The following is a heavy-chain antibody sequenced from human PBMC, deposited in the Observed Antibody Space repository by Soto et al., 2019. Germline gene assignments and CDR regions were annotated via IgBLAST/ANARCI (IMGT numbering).Heavy chain of an antibody. CDR3: ATTNYYDSSGYYSSGGGVLVFDY. Sequence: SVKVSCKASGGAFSSYAISWVRQAPGQGLEWMGGIIPIFGTANYAQKFRGRVTITADKSTSTAYMELSSLRSEDTAVYYCATTNYYDSSGYYSSGGGVLVFDYWGQGTLVTVSS. V-gene: IGHV1-69*06. CDR2: IIPIFGTA. CDR1: GGAFSSYA. D-gene: IGHD3-22*01. J-gene: IGHJ4*02.